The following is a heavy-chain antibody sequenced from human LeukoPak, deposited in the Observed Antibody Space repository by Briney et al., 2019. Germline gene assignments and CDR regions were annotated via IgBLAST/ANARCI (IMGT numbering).Heavy chain of an antibody. CDR1: GLTLTTYS. CDR3: ARGHTAVTRHFDF. CDR2: IKRGSTDT. V-gene: IGHV3-21*01. J-gene: IGHJ4*02. D-gene: IGHD4-17*01. Sequence: PGGSLRLSCAASGLTLTTYSMTWVRQAPGKGLEWVATIKRGSTDTFYADSVRGRFTISRDHAKNSLYLRMNSLRAEDTAVYYCARGHTAVTRHFDFWGQGTLVTVSS.